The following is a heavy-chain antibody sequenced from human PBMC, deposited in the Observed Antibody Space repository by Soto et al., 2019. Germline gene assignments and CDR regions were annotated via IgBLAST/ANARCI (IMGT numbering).Heavy chain of an antibody. V-gene: IGHV4-30-2*01. CDR2: MYHSGRN. Sequence: QLQLQESGSGLVKPSQTLSLTCAVSGGSISSGGYSWSWIRQPPGKGLEWVGYMYHSGRNYYNPSLKSRVTISVDRSKNQFSLKLSSVTAADTAVYYYARVMTTVTTLDYWGQGTLVTVSS. D-gene: IGHD4-4*01. CDR1: GGSISSGGYS. J-gene: IGHJ4*02. CDR3: ARVMTTVTTLDY.